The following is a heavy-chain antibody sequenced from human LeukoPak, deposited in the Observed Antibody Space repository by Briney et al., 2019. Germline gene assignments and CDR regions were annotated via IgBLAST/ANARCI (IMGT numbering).Heavy chain of an antibody. CDR1: GYSFTSYW. Sequence: GESLKISCKGSGYSFTSYWIAWVRQVPGKGLEWMGIIYPGDSDARYSPSFQGQVTISADKSIGTAYLQRSSLKASDTAMYYCARVASVGWYGDYWGQGTLVTVYS. D-gene: IGHD6-19*01. V-gene: IGHV5-51*01. CDR2: IYPGDSDA. J-gene: IGHJ4*02. CDR3: ARVASVGWYGDY.